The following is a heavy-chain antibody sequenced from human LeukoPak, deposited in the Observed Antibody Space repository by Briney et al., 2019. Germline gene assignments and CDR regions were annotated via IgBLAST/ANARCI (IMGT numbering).Heavy chain of an antibody. D-gene: IGHD3-3*01. V-gene: IGHV4-4*07. Sequence: SETLSLTCSVSGGSISSYYWSWIRQPAGKGREWIGRIYTTGNTDCNPCLKSRVTMSVDTSKNQFSLNLSSVTAADTAVYYCARDARGWSGFDYWGQGTLVTVSS. CDR3: ARDARGWSGFDY. CDR2: IYTTGNT. CDR1: GGSISSYY. J-gene: IGHJ4*02.